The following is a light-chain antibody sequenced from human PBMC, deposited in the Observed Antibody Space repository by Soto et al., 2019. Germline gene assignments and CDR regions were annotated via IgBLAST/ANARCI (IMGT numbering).Light chain of an antibody. J-gene: IGKJ1*01. Sequence: DMQMTQSPSSLSASVGDRVPITCRASQSISSHLTWYQQKPGKAPKLLIYDASNLESGVPSRFSGSGSGTDFILTISSLQPEDFATYYCQQSYSCPPTFGQGTKVDIK. CDR3: QQSYSCPPT. CDR2: DAS. V-gene: IGKV1-39*01. CDR1: QSISSH.